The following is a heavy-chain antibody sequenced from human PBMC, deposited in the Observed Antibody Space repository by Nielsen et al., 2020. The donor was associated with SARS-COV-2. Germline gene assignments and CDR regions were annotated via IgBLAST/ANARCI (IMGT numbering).Heavy chain of an antibody. CDR3: ATIAAAASNPYGMDV. Sequence: SLKISCAASGFTFDDYAMHWVRHAPGKGLEWVSGISWNSGSIGYADSVKGRFTISRDNAKNSLYLQMNSLRAEDTALYYCATIAAAASNPYGMDVWGQGTTVTVSS. V-gene: IGHV3-9*01. J-gene: IGHJ6*02. CDR1: GFTFDDYA. D-gene: IGHD6-13*01. CDR2: ISWNSGSI.